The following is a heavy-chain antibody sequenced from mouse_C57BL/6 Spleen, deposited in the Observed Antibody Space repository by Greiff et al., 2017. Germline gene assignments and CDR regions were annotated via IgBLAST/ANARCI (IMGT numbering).Heavy chain of an antibody. V-gene: IGHV1-64*01. D-gene: IGHD3-2*01. CDR1: GYTFTSYW. Sequence: QVQLQQPGAELVKPGASVKLSCKASGYTFTSYWMHWVKQRPGQGLEWIGMIHPNSGSTNYNEKFKSKATLTVAKSSSTAYMQLSSLTSEDSAVXYCAGNDRDWFAYWGQGTLVTVSA. CDR2: IHPNSGST. J-gene: IGHJ3*01. CDR3: AGNDRDWFAY.